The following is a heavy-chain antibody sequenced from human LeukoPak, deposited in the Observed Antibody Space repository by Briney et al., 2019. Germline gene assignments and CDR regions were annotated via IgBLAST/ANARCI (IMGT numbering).Heavy chain of an antibody. CDR2: ISSSGSTI. Sequence: GGSLRLSCAASAITFSTYAMSWVRQAPGKGLEWVSYISSSGSTIYYADSVKGRLTISRDNAKNSLYLQMNSLRAEDTAVYYCARCVVPAALRRWFDPWGQGTLVTVSS. D-gene: IGHD2-2*01. CDR1: AITFSTYA. CDR3: ARCVVPAALRRWFDP. V-gene: IGHV3-48*04. J-gene: IGHJ5*02.